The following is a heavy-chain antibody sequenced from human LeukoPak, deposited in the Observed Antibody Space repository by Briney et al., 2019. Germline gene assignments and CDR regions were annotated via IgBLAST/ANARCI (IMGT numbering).Heavy chain of an antibody. V-gene: IGHV4-4*02. CDR1: GGSISSSNW. Sequence: PSGTLSLTCAVSGGSISSSNWWSWVRQPPGKGLEWIGEIYHSGSTNYNPSLKSRVTISVDKSKNQFSLKLSSVTAADTAVYYCARRWYSSTSGLDPWGQGTLVTVSS. D-gene: IGHD6-13*01. J-gene: IGHJ5*02. CDR3: ARRWYSSTSGLDP. CDR2: IYHSGST.